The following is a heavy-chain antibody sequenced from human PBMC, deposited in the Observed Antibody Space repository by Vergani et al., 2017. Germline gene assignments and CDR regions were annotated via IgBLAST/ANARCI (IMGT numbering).Heavy chain of an antibody. J-gene: IGHJ4*02. Sequence: QVQLVQSGAEVKKPGASVKVSCKASGYTFSTYGISWVRQAPGQGLEWMGWISAYNGNTNYPEKFQGRLTMTTDTSTRTAYMELISLRSEDTAVYYCARDVSDYCDLSFDYWGQGTLVTVSS. CDR3: ARDVSDYCDLSFDY. CDR2: ISAYNGNT. D-gene: IGHD4-17*01. V-gene: IGHV1-18*01. CDR1: GYTFSTYG.